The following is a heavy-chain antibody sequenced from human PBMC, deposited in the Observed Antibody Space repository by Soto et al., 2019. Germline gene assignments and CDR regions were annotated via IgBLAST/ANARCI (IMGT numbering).Heavy chain of an antibody. CDR3: AAGRKDNWFDP. D-gene: IGHD1-1*01. J-gene: IGHJ5*02. V-gene: IGHV3-33*01. CDR2: IWYDGSNK. Sequence: GGSLRLSCAASGFTFSSYGMHWVRQAPGKGLEWVAVIWYDGSNKYYADSVKGRFTISRDNSKNTLYLQMNSLRAEDTAVYYCAAGRKDNWFDPWGQGTLVTVSS. CDR1: GFTFSSYG.